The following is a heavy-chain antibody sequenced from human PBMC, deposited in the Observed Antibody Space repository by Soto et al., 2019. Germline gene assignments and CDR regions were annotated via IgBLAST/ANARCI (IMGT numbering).Heavy chain of an antibody. CDR1: GGSISSYY. J-gene: IGHJ4*02. CDR2: IYYSGST. CDR3: ARGGGELLAY. V-gene: IGHV4-59*01. D-gene: IGHD1-26*01. Sequence: QVQLQESGPGLVKPSETLSLTCTVSGGSISSYYWSWIRQPPGKGLEWIGYIYYSGSTNYNPSLKSRVTISVDTSKNQFSLKLSSVTAANTAVYYGARGGGELLAYWGQGTLVAVSS.